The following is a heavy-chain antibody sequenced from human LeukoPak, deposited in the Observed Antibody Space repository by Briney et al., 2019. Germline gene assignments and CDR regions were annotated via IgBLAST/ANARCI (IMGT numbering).Heavy chain of an antibody. Sequence: PGGSLRLSCAASGFTFSSYAMHWVRQAPGKGLEWVAVISYDGSNTYYTDSVKGRFTISRDNSKKTLYLQINSLRAEDTAVYYCAKAADDFDIWGQGTMVTVSS. CDR2: ISYDGSNT. CDR1: GFTFSSYA. CDR3: AKAADDFDI. J-gene: IGHJ3*02. V-gene: IGHV3-30-3*01.